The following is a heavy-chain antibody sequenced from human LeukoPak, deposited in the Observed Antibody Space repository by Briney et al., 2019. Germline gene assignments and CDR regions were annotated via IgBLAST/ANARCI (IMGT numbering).Heavy chain of an antibody. CDR1: GFTFSSYS. CDR3: AREGIAAAGREDAFDI. CDR2: ISSSSTI. J-gene: IGHJ3*02. D-gene: IGHD6-13*01. V-gene: IGHV3-48*01. Sequence: GGSLRLSCAASGFTFSSYSMNWVRQAPGKGLEWVSYISSSSTIYYADSVKGRFTISRDNAKNSLYLQMNSLRAEDTAVYYCAREGIAAAGREDAFDIWGQGTMVTVSS.